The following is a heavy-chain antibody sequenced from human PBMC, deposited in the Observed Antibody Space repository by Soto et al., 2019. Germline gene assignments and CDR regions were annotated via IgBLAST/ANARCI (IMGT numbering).Heavy chain of an antibody. D-gene: IGHD1-26*01. Sequence: SETLSLTCTVSGGSIRSSSYYRGWIRQPTGKGLEWIGSIYYSGSTYYNPSLKSRVTISVDTSKNQFSLKLSSVTAADTAVYYCARRGGRELDALDIWGQGTMVTVSS. V-gene: IGHV4-39*01. CDR2: IYYSGST. CDR1: GGSIRSSSYY. J-gene: IGHJ3*02. CDR3: ARRGGRELDALDI.